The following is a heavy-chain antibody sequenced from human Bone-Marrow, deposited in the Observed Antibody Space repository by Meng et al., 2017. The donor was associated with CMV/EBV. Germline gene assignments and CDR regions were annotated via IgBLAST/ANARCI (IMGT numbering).Heavy chain of an antibody. CDR3: AKEAPYNWNTFDI. J-gene: IGHJ3*02. V-gene: IGHV3-30*02. CDR1: GFTFSDYG. D-gene: IGHD1/OR15-1a*01. CDR2: IRYDGNNK. Sequence: GESLNISCAASGFTFSDYGIHWVRQAPGKGLEWVAFIRYDGNNKYYEDSVKGRFTISRDNSKNTLYLQMNSLRAEDTAVYYCAKEAPYNWNTFDIWGQGTRVTVSS.